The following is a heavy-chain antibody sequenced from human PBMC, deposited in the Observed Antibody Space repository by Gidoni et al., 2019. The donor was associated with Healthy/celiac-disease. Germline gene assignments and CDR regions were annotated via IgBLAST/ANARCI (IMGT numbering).Heavy chain of an antibody. Sequence: QVQLVQSGAEVKKPGASVKVSCKASGYTFTGSSMHWVRQAPGQGLEWVGWINPNSGGTNDAQKFQGRVTMTRDTSISTAYMELSRLRSDDTAVYYCAREGYCSSTSCLNDAFDIWGQGTMVTVSS. CDR1: GYTFTGSS. CDR3: AREGYCSSTSCLNDAFDI. V-gene: IGHV1-2*02. J-gene: IGHJ3*02. CDR2: INPNSGGT. D-gene: IGHD2-2*01.